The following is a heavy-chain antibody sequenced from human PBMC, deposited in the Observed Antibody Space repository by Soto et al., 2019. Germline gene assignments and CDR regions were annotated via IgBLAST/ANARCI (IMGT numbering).Heavy chain of an antibody. V-gene: IGHV4-34*01. CDR3: ASYCSGGSCSGLFDY. D-gene: IGHD2-15*01. CDR2: INHSGST. J-gene: IGHJ4*02. CDR1: GGSFSGYY. Sequence: QVQLQQWGAGLLKPSETLSLTCAVYGGSFSGYYWSWIRQPPGKGLEWIGEINHSGSTNYNPSLKSRVTISVDTSKKQFPLRRSSVTAADTAVYYCASYCSGGSCSGLFDYWGQGTLVTVSS.